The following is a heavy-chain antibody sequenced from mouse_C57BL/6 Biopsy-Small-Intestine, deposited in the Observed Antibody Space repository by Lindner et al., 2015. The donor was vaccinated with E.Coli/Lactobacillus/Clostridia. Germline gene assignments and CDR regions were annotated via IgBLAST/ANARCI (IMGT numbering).Heavy chain of an antibody. CDR1: GYTFTDYE. J-gene: IGHJ2*01. CDR3: ARSEGSSGFFDY. Sequence: VQLQESGAELVRPGASVTLSCKASGYTFTDYEMHWVKQTPVHGLEWIGAIDPETDGTTYNQKFKGKATLTVDKSSSTAYMELRSLTSEDSAVYYCARSEGSSGFFDYWGQGTTLTVSS. D-gene: IGHD3-2*02. V-gene: IGHV1-15*01. CDR2: IDPETDGT.